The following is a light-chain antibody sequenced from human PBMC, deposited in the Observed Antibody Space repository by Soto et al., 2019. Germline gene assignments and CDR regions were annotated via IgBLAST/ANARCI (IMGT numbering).Light chain of an antibody. CDR2: GAS. V-gene: IGKV3-15*01. CDR3: QQYNNWPPYT. CDR1: QSVSSN. Sequence: EILITQSPATLSVSPGARATLSCRASQSVSSNLAWYQQKPGQAPRLLIYGASTRATGIPARFSGSGSGTEFTLTISSLQSEDFAVYYCQQYNNWPPYTFGQGTKVDI. J-gene: IGKJ2*01.